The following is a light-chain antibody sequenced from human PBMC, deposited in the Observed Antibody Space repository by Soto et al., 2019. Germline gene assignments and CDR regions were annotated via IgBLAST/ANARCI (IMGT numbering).Light chain of an antibody. J-gene: IGKJ2*01. V-gene: IGKV3-20*01. CDR1: QSVFNNY. CDR2: GAS. Sequence: EVVLTQSPGTLSLSPGERATLSCRASQSVFNNYLAWYRQKPGQAPRLLIYGASIRATGTPDRFSGSGSGTDFTLTISRLEPEDFAVYYCQQYGSSFYTFGQGPSWRSN. CDR3: QQYGSSFYT.